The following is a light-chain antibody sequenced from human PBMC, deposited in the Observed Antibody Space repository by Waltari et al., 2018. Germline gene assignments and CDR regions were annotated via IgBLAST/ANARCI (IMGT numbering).Light chain of an antibody. CDR1: SSDVGGYNY. CDR2: DVS. J-gene: IGLJ1*01. V-gene: IGLV2-14*03. CDR3: SSYTSNDTLGV. Sequence: QSALTQPASVSGSPGQSITISCTGTSSDVGGYNYVSWYQQHPGKAPKLMIYDVSNRPSGFSNRFAGSKSGNTASLTISGLQAEDEADYYCSSYTSNDTLGVFGTGTKVTVL.